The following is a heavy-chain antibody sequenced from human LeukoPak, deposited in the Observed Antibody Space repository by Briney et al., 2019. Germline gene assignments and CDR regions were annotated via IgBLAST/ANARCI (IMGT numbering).Heavy chain of an antibody. D-gene: IGHD3-9*01. CDR2: IYYSGST. CDR3: ARQSPYYDILTGYGALGAFDI. V-gene: IGHV4-39*01. Sequence: SETLSLTCTVSGGSISSSSYYWGWIRQPPGEGLEWIGSIYYSGSTYYNPSLKSRVTISVDTSKNQFSLKLSSVTAADTAVYYCARQSPYYDILTGYGALGAFDIWGQGTMVTVSS. CDR1: GGSISSSSYY. J-gene: IGHJ3*02.